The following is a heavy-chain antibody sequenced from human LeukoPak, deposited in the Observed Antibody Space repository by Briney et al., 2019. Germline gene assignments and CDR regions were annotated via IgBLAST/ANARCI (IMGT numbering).Heavy chain of an antibody. J-gene: IGHJ5*01. CDR1: GGSISSYY. V-gene: IGHV3-7*01. Sequence: ETLSLTCIVSGGSISSYYWSWIRQPPGKGLEWVANIRPDGSEKYYVESVKGRFTISRDNAKNSFYLQMNSLRPEDTAVYYCARDVFWYDSWGQGTLVTVSS. CDR3: ARDVFWYDS. CDR2: IRPDGSEK.